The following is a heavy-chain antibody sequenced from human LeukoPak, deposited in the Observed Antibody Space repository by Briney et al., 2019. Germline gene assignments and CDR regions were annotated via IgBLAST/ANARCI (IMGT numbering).Heavy chain of an antibody. CDR2: IYYSGST. Sequence: SETLSLTCTVSSGSISSHYWSWMRQPPGKGLEWIGYIYYSGSTNYNPSLKSRVTISVDASKIQFSLKLSSVTAADTAVYYCANILQDGYYYYMDVWGKGTTVTVSS. J-gene: IGHJ6*03. V-gene: IGHV4-59*08. CDR3: ANILQDGYYYYMDV. CDR1: SGSISSHY. D-gene: IGHD3-9*01.